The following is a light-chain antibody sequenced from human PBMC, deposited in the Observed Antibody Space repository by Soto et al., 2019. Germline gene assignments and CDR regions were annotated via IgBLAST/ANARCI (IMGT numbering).Light chain of an antibody. CDR2: RNN. V-gene: IGLV1-44*01. CDR1: SSNIGRDN. Sequence: QSVLTQPPSASGTPGQRVTISCSGGSSNIGRDNVNWYQHFPGTAPNVLIYRNNQRPSGVPDRFSGSKSGTSASLAISGLQSEDESDYYCAVWDGSLNGWVFGRGTKLTVL. CDR3: AVWDGSLNGWV. J-gene: IGLJ3*02.